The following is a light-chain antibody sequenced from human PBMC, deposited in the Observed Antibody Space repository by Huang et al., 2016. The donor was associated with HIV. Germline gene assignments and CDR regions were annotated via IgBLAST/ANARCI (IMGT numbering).Light chain of an antibody. Sequence: EIVLTQSPGTLSLSPGERATLSCRASQSVSSSYLAWYQQRPGQAPSLLIYGASNRATGIPDRFSGSGSGTDFTLTISRLEPEDSAVYYCQHYGSSPRTFGQWTKVEIK. J-gene: IGKJ1*01. CDR3: QHYGSSPRT. V-gene: IGKV3-20*01. CDR1: QSVSSSY. CDR2: GAS.